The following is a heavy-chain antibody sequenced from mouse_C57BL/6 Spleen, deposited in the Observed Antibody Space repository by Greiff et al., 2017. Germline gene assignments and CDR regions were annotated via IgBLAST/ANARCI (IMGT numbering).Heavy chain of an antibody. Sequence: QVQLQQPGAELVKPGASVKMSCKASGYTFTSYWITWVKQRPGQGLEWIGDIYPGSGSTNYNEKFKSKATLTVDTSSSTAYMQLSSLTSEDSAVYYCATYYVGSSPHWYFDVWGTGTTVTVSS. J-gene: IGHJ1*03. CDR3: ATYYVGSSPHWYFDV. V-gene: IGHV1-55*01. CDR2: IYPGSGST. CDR1: GYTFTSYW. D-gene: IGHD1-1*01.